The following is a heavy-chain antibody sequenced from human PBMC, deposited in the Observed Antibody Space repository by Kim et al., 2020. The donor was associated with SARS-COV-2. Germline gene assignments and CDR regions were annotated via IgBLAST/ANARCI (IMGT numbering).Heavy chain of an antibody. CDR2: ISSSGSTI. CDR3: ARSLRITMIVVVITDDAFDI. V-gene: IGHV3-48*03. D-gene: IGHD3-22*01. Sequence: GGSLRLSCAASGFTFSSYEMNWVRQAPGKGLVWVSYISSSGSTIYYADSVKGRFTISRDNAKNSLYLQMNSLRAEDTAVYYCARSLRITMIVVVITDDAFDIWGQGTMVTVSS. CDR1: GFTFSSYE. J-gene: IGHJ3*02.